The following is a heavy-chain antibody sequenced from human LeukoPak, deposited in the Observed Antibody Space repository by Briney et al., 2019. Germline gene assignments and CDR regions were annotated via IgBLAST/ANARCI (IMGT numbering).Heavy chain of an antibody. CDR3: ARGSRYDYVWGSYREHNFDY. D-gene: IGHD3-16*02. J-gene: IGHJ4*02. Sequence: SETLSLTCAVYGGSFSGYYWSWIRQPPGKGLEWIGEINHGGSTNYNPSLKSRVTISVDTSKNQFSLKLSSVTAADTAVYYCARGSRYDYVWGSYREHNFDYWGQGTLVTVSS. CDR1: GGSFSGYY. CDR2: INHGGST. V-gene: IGHV4-34*01.